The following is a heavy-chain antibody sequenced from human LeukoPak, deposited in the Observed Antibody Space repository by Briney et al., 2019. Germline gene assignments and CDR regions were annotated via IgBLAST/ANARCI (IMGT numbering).Heavy chain of an antibody. D-gene: IGHD4-17*01. Sequence: SETLSLTCTVSGGSISSYYWSWIRQPPGKGLEWIGYIYYSGSTNYNPSLKSRVTISVDTSKNQFSLKLSSVTAADTAVYYCASQGGYGDSDYWGQGTLVTVSS. CDR2: IYYSGST. J-gene: IGHJ4*02. CDR1: GGSISSYY. V-gene: IGHV4-59*01. CDR3: ASQGGYGDSDY.